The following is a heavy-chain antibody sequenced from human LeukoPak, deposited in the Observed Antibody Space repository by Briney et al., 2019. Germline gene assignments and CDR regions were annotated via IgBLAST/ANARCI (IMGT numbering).Heavy chain of an antibody. V-gene: IGHV3-30*04. CDR3: VSLGYSSSSVRY. D-gene: IGHD6-6*01. Sequence: GGSLRLSCAASGFTFSRSAMHWVRQAPGKGLEWVAIISYDGGNKYYADSVKGRFTISRDNSKNTLYLQMNSLRAEDAAVYFCVSLGYSSSSVRYWGQGTLVTVSS. J-gene: IGHJ4*02. CDR1: GFTFSRSA. CDR2: ISYDGGNK.